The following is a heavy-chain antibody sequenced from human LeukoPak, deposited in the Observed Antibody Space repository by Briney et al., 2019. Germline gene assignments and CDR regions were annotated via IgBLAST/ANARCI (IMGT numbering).Heavy chain of an antibody. J-gene: IGHJ4*02. D-gene: IGHD5/OR15-5a*01. CDR1: GFTFSSYA. CDR2: ISGSGGST. CDR3: AKESNSVNDY. Sequence: PGGSLRLSCAASGFTFSSYAMSWVRQAPGKGLEWVSIISGSGGSTYYADSVKGRFTISRDNSQNILFLQINSLRAEDTAVYYCAKESNSVNDYWGQGTLVTVSS. V-gene: IGHV3-23*01.